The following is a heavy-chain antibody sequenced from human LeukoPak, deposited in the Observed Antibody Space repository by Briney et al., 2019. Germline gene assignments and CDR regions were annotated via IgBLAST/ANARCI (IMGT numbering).Heavy chain of an antibody. J-gene: IGHJ4*02. V-gene: IGHV3-23*01. CDR3: AKVGTDDILTGYYSPLDY. CDR2: LRNTGSHP. Sequence: GGPLRLSCAASGFNFKNHPMSCLPQAPGKTLEWVSSLRNTGSHPYSPHSVKGRLTISRDNSKNTLFLQMSRLRADDTAVYYCAKVGTDDILTGYYSPLDYWGQGTLVTVSS. D-gene: IGHD3-9*01. CDR1: GFNFKNHP.